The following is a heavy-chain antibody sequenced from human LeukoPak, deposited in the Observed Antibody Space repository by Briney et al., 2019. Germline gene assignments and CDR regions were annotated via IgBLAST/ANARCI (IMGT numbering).Heavy chain of an antibody. Sequence: GGSLRLSCAASGFTFSSYWMSWVRQAPGKGLEWVSSISSSSSYIYYADSVKGRFTISRDNAKNSLYLQMNSLRAEDTAVYYCARDLLGYCSGGSCSPFDYWGQGTLVTVSS. D-gene: IGHD2-15*01. J-gene: IGHJ4*02. V-gene: IGHV3-21*01. CDR1: GFTFSSYW. CDR2: ISSSSSYI. CDR3: ARDLLGYCSGGSCSPFDY.